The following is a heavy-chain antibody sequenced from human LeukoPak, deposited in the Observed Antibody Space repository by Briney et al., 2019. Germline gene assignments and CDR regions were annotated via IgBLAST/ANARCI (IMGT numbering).Heavy chain of an antibody. Sequence: AGGSLRLSCAASGFTFSSYSMNWVRQAPGKGLEWASSISSSSSYIYYADSVKGRFTISRDNAKNSLYLQMNSLRAEDTAVYYCASDILTGFDAFDIWGQGTMVTVSS. CDR2: ISSSSSYI. CDR1: GFTFSSYS. CDR3: ASDILTGFDAFDI. J-gene: IGHJ3*02. D-gene: IGHD3-9*01. V-gene: IGHV3-21*01.